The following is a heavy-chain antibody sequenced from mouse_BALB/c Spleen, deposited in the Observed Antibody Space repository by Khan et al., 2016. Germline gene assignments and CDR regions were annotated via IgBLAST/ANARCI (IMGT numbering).Heavy chain of an antibody. D-gene: IGHD2-4*01. Sequence: VQLKESGPGLVKPSQSLSLTCTVTGYSITSDYAWNWIRQFPGNKLEWMGYISYSGSTSYNPSLKSRISITRDTSKNQFFLQLNSVATEDTATYYCARYDYDRGYFDYRGQGTTLTVSS. V-gene: IGHV3-2*02. CDR2: ISYSGST. CDR1: GYSITSDYA. J-gene: IGHJ2*01. CDR3: ARYDYDRGYFDY.